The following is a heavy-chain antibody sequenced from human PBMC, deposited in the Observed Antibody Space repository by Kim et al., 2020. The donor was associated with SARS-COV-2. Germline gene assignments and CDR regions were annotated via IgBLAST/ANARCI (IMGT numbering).Heavy chain of an antibody. V-gene: IGHV4-39*01. D-gene: IGHD3-22*01. J-gene: IGHJ4*02. CDR1: GGSISSSFNY. CDR3: ARLPHDSSGYVDS. Sequence: SETLSLTYTVSGGSISSSFNYWGWIRQPPGKGLEWIGSVYHSGSTYDSPSLKSRVTVSVDTPKNEFYLKVTSVTAADTAVYFCARLPHDSSGYVDSWGPGILVTVSS. CDR2: VYHSGST.